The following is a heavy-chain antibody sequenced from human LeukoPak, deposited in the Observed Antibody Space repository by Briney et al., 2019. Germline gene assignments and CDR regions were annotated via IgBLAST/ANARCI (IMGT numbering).Heavy chain of an antibody. CDR2: ISSDGNNT. CDR3: ARYTGGGVY. V-gene: IGHV3-74*01. Sequence: GGSLRLSCAVSGFTFSSGYMHWVRQPPGKGPVWVSRISSDGNNTIYADSVKGRFTISRDDARNTLYLQMNSLGDADTAVYYCARYTGGGVYWGQGTLVTVSS. D-gene: IGHD2-2*02. J-gene: IGHJ4*02. CDR1: GFTFSSGY.